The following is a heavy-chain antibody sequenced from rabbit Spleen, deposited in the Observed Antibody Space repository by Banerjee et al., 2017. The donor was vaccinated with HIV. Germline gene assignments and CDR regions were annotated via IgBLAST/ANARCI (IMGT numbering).Heavy chain of an antibody. V-gene: IGHV1S40*01. Sequence: QQLVESGGGLVKPGASLTLTCKASGFSFSSGQYMCWVRQAPGKGLEWIACIETGSSGFTYFASWAKGRFTISKPSSTTVTLQMTSLTAADTATYFCARDSGSSFSSYGMDLWGQGTLVTVS. J-gene: IGHJ6*01. CDR1: GFSFSSGQY. CDR2: IETGSSGFT. D-gene: IGHD8-1*01. CDR3: ARDSGSSFSSYGMDL.